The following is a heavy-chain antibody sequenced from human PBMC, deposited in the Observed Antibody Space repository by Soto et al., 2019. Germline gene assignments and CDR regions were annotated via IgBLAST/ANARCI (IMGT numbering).Heavy chain of an antibody. V-gene: IGHV3-48*02. J-gene: IGHJ3*02. CDR1: GFTFSSYS. D-gene: IGHD2-2*01. Sequence: GGSLRLSCAASGFTFSSYSMNWVRQAPGKGLEWVSYISSRSSTIYYADSVKGRFTISRDNAKNSLYLQMNRLRDEDTAVYYCARFMCSSTSCYFPDAFDIWGQGTMVTVSS. CDR3: ARFMCSSTSCYFPDAFDI. CDR2: ISSRSSTI.